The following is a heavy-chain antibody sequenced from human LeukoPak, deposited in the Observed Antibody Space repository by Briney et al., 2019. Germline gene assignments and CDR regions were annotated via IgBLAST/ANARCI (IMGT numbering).Heavy chain of an antibody. Sequence: SETLSLTCAVYGGSFSGYYWSWIRQPPGKGLEWIGEINHSGSTNYNPSLKSRVTISVDTTKNQFSLKLSSVTAADTAVYYCARGTYYYDSSGHYYVVKNRYYFDYWGQGTPVTVSS. J-gene: IGHJ4*02. V-gene: IGHV4-34*01. D-gene: IGHD3-22*01. CDR2: INHSGST. CDR1: GGSFSGYY. CDR3: ARGTYYYDSSGHYYVVKNRYYFDY.